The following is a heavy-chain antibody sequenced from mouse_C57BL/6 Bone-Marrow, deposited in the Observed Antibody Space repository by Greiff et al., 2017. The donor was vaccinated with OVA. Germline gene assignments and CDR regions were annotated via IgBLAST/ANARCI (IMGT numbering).Heavy chain of an antibody. CDR3: TTTLSLITTVVP. Sequence: VQLQQSGAELVRPGASVKLSCTASGFNIKDDYMHWVKQRPEQGLEWIGWIDPENGDTEYASKFQGKATITADTSSNTAYLQLSSLTSEDTAVYYCTTTLSLITTVVPWGQGTTLTVPS. CDR2: IDPENGDT. J-gene: IGHJ2*01. CDR1: GFNIKDDY. V-gene: IGHV14-4*01. D-gene: IGHD1-1*01.